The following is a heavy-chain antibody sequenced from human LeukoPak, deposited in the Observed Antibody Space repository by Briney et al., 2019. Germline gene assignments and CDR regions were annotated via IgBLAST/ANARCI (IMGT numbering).Heavy chain of an antibody. D-gene: IGHD5-12*01. J-gene: IGHJ4*02. CDR2: ISSRSDSI. CDR3: ARAMRSGYDY. CDR1: GFTFSSYG. Sequence: GGSLRLSCAASGFTFSSYGMNWVRQAPGKRLEWVSYISSRSDSIYYADSVKGRFTISRDNAETSLYLQMNSLRDEDTAVYYWARAMRSGYDYWGQGTLVTVSS. V-gene: IGHV3-48*02.